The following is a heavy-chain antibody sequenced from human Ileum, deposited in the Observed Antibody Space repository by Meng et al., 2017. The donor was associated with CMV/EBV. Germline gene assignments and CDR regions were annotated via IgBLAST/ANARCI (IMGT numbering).Heavy chain of an antibody. J-gene: IGHJ4*02. Sequence: LVPGPGRVKPPKPISFTCTVAGDPIASFYWSWIRQPAGKELEWIGRIYHGGSTNSNPSLKSRVTLSVDTYKNQFSMRLTSVTAADTAVYYCARGPGGFGDFNFDYWGQGTLVTVSS. CDR2: IYHGGST. CDR3: ARGPGGFGDFNFDY. CDR1: GDPIASFY. D-gene: IGHD3-16*01. V-gene: IGHV4-4*07.